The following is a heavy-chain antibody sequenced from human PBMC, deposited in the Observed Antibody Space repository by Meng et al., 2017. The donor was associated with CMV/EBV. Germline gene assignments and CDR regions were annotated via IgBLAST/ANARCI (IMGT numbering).Heavy chain of an antibody. D-gene: IGHD1-26*01. CDR1: GFTFSSYS. CDR2: ISSSSSYI. Sequence: GESLKISCAASGFTFSSYSMNWVRQAPGKGLEWVSSISSSSSYIYYADSVKGRFTISRDNAKNSLYLQMNSLRAEDTAVYYCARGGIVGATTGYWGQGTLVTVSS. CDR3: ARGGIVGATTGY. V-gene: IGHV3-21*01. J-gene: IGHJ4*02.